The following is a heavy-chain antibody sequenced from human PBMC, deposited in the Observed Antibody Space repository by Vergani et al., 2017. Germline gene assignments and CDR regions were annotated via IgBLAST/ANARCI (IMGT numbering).Heavy chain of an antibody. CDR3: ARDYQGPTTLDY. V-gene: IGHV1-18*01. CDR2: INPNGDAT. Sequence: QAQLVQSGAEVKKPGASVRVSCKASRYPFSRYGISWVRQAPGQGLEWIGWINPNGDATHYAQNFRGRVTLTRDTSSTTAYMDLASLTSDDTAIYYCARDYQGPTTLDYWGQGSLVTVSS. CDR1: RYPFSRYG. J-gene: IGHJ4*02. D-gene: IGHD1-26*01.